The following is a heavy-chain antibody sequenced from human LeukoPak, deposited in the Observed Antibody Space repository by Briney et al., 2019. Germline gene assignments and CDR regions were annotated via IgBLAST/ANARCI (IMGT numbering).Heavy chain of an antibody. J-gene: IGHJ6*02. CDR2: MRAYNGNT. V-gene: IGHV1-18*01. CDR3: ARDRTMVRGVIHRTYYYYGMDV. D-gene: IGHD3-10*01. Sequence: ASVKVSCKASGYTFTSYGISWVRQAPGQGLEWMGWMRAYNGNTNYAQKLQGRVTMTTDTSTSTAYMELRSLRSDDTAVYYCARDRTMVRGVIHRTYYYYGMDVWGQGTTVTVSS. CDR1: GYTFTSYG.